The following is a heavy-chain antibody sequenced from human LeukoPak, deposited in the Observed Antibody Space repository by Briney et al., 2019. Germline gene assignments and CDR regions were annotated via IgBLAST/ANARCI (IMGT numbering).Heavy chain of an antibody. V-gene: IGHV3-21*01. CDR2: ISSSSSYI. CDR3: ARDSQWLVPFDY. CDR1: GFTFSSYS. D-gene: IGHD6-19*01. J-gene: IGHJ4*02. Sequence: PGGSLRLSCAVSGFTFSSYSMNWVRQAPGQGLEWVSSISSSSSYIYYAHSVNGRFTISRDNAKNSLYLQMNSLRAEDTAVYYCARDSQWLVPFDYWGQGTLVTVSS.